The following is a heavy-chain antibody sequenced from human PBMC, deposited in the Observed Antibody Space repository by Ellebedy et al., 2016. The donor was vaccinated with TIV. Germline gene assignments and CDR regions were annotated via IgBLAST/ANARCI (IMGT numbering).Heavy chain of an antibody. Sequence: AASVKVSCKASGYTFTSYGISWVRQAPGQGLEWMGWISAYNGNTKYAQKVQGRVIMTTDTSTRTAYMEMRSLRSDDTAVYYCARGGGTVAGTWLDPWGQGTLVTVSS. J-gene: IGHJ5*02. V-gene: IGHV1-18*01. CDR3: ARGGGTVAGTWLDP. D-gene: IGHD6-19*01. CDR1: GYTFTSYG. CDR2: ISAYNGNT.